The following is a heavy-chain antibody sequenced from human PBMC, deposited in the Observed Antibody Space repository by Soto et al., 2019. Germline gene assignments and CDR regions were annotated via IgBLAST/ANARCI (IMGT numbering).Heavy chain of an antibody. D-gene: IGHD4-17*01. CDR2: IYYSGST. J-gene: IGHJ4*02. CDR1: GGSISSSSYY. Sequence: QLQLQESGPGLVKPLETLSLTCTVSGGSISSSSYYWGWIRQPPGKGLEWIGSIYYSGSTYYNPSLKSRVTISVDTSKNQFSLKLSSVTAADTAVYYCARRFPYGDYGYWGQGTLVTVSS. CDR3: ARRFPYGDYGY. V-gene: IGHV4-39*01.